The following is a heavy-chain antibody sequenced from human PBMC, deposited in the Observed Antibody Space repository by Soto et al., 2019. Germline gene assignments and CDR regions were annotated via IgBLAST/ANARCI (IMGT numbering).Heavy chain of an antibody. D-gene: IGHD3-3*01. CDR2: IYYSGST. CDR3: ARTIFGVVITSGAFDI. CDR1: GGSIGSYY. J-gene: IGHJ3*02. V-gene: IGHV4-59*01. Sequence: SETLSLTCTVSGGSIGSYYWSWIRQPPGKGLEWIGYIYYSGSTNYNPSLKSRVTISVDTSKNQFSLKLSSVTAADTAVYYCARTIFGVVITSGAFDIWGQGTMVTVSS.